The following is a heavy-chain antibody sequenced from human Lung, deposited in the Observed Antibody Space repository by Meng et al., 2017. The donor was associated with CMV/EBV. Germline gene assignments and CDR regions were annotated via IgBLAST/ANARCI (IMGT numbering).Heavy chain of an antibody. CDR3: ARGSYLAVEG. CDR2: FYYRGNS. J-gene: IGHJ4*02. Sequence: VQLRGSGPGLVKPPETLSLTCTVSGGSINSYYWSWIRQPPGQGLEWLGYFYYRGNSNYNPSLKSRVTISVDTSKNLFSLNLASVTAADAALYYCARGSYLAVEGWGLGTLVTVSS. D-gene: IGHD2-21*01. CDR1: GGSINSYY. V-gene: IGHV4-59*01.